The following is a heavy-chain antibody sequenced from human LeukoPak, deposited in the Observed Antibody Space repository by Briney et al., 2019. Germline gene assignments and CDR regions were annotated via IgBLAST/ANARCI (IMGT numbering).Heavy chain of an antibody. Sequence: SVKVSCKASGGTFSSYAISWVRQAPGQGLEWMGGIIPIFGTANYAQKFQGRVTITTDESTSTAYMELSSLRSEDTAVYYCARDSGLYSYGHPFGYYYYYMDVWGKGTTVTVSS. CDR1: GGTFSSYA. J-gene: IGHJ6*03. CDR3: ARDSGLYSYGHPFGYYYYYMDV. CDR2: IIPIFGTA. V-gene: IGHV1-69*05. D-gene: IGHD5-18*01.